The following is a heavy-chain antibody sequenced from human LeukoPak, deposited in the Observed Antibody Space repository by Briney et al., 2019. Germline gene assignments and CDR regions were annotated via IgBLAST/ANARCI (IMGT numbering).Heavy chain of an antibody. CDR2: IRSKAYGGAT. J-gene: IGHJ6*02. Sequence: GRSLRLSCTASGFTFGDYAMTWVRQAPGKGLEWVGFIRSKAYGGATDFAAPVKGRFIISRDDSKSIAYLQMNSLKTEDTAVYYCTAYDPSDYYGMDVWGQGTTVTVS. CDR1: GFTFGDYA. V-gene: IGHV3-49*04. CDR3: TAYDPSDYYGMDV. D-gene: IGHD5-12*01.